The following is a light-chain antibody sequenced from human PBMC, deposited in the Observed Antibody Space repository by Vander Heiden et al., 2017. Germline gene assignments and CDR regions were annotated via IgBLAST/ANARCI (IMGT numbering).Light chain of an antibody. V-gene: IGKV3-20*01. CDR2: DAS. J-gene: IGKJ4*01. CDR3: QQDDSSPIT. CDR1: QSVGRNY. Sequence: EIVLTQSPGTLSLSPGERATLSCRASQSVGRNYLAWYQQKPGQAPKLLIYDASSRATGIPDRFSGSGSGTDFTLTISRLEPGDFAVYYCQQDDSSPITFGGGTTVEIK.